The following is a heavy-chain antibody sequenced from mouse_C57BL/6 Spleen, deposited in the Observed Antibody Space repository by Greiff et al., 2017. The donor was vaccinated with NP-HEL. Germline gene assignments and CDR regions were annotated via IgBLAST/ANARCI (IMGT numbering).Heavy chain of an antibody. D-gene: IGHD1-1*01. CDR3: TTGDTTGYFDV. CDR2: IDPENGDT. V-gene: IGHV14-4*01. J-gene: IGHJ1*03. Sequence: EVQLQQSGAELVRPGASVKLSCTASGFNIKDDYMHWVKQRPEQGLEWIGWIDPENGDTEYASKFQGKATITADTSSNTAYLQLSSLTSEDTAVYYCTTGDTTGYFDVWGTGTTVTVSS. CDR1: GFNIKDDY.